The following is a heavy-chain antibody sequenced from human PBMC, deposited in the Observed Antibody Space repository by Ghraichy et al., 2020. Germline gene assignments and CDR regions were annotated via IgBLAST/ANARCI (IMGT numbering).Heavy chain of an antibody. CDR3: ARGGVPAAINYYYYYMDV. CDR1: GFTFSSYW. V-gene: IGHV3-7*03. J-gene: IGHJ6*03. Sequence: GESLNISCAASGFTFSSYWMSWVRQAPGKGLEWVANIKQDGSEKYYVDSVKGRFTISRDNAKNSLYLQMNSLRAEDTAVYYCARGGVPAAINYYYYYMDVWGKGTTVTVSS. CDR2: IKQDGSEK. D-gene: IGHD2-2*01.